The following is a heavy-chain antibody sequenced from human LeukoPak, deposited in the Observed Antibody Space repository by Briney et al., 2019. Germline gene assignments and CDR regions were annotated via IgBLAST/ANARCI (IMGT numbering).Heavy chain of an antibody. CDR2: ISSSSSYI. CDR3: AREGRRTGAFDI. J-gene: IGHJ3*02. V-gene: IGHV3-21*01. D-gene: IGHD1-1*01. Sequence: GGSLRLSCAGSGFTFSSYAMSWVRQAPGKGLEWVSSISSSSSYIYYADSVKGRFTISRDNAKNSLYLQMNSLRAEDTAVYYCAREGRRTGAFDIWGQGTMVTVSS. CDR1: GFTFSSYA.